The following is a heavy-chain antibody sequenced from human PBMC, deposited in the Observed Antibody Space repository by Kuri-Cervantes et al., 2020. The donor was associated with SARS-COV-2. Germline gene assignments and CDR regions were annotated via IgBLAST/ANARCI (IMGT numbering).Heavy chain of an antibody. CDR3: ARVAGSYYYYYGMDV. CDR2: IIPIIGLA. Sequence: SVKVSCKTSGGNFNSDAIHWVRQAPGQGLEWMGGIIPIIGLANYAEMFQGRVTITADKSTSTAYMELSSLRSEDTAVYYCARVAGSYYYYYGMDVWGQGTTVTVSS. J-gene: IGHJ6*02. V-gene: IGHV1-69*10. D-gene: IGHD2-15*01. CDR1: GGNFNSDA.